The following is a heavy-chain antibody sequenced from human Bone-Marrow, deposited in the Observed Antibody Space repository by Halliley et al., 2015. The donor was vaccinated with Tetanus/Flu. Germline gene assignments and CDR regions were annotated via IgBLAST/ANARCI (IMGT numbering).Heavy chain of an antibody. CDR2: VFYSGSA. D-gene: IGHD5-18*01. Sequence: LRLSCTISGCSISDYYWSWVRQPPGKGLEWIGYVFYSGSATYNPPLGGRVAISVDTSRNLYSLRLTSLTAADSAVYYCARFSYGPSAFHLYFDLWGQGKVVAVSS. CDR1: GCSISDYY. V-gene: IGHV4-59*12. J-gene: IGHJ4*02. CDR3: ARFSYGPSAFHLYFDL.